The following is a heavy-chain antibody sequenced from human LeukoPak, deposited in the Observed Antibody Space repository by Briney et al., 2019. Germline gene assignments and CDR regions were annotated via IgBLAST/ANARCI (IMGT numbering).Heavy chain of an antibody. V-gene: IGHV1-69*04. CDR1: GGTFSSYA. Sequence: ASVKVSCKASGGTFSSYAISWVRQAPGQGLEWMGRIIPILGIANYAQKFQGRVTITADKPTSTAYMELSSLRSEDTAVYYCARAGGNYGRAYYYGMDVWGQGTTVTVSS. J-gene: IGHJ6*02. D-gene: IGHD3-10*02. CDR3: ARAGGNYGRAYYYGMDV. CDR2: IIPILGIA.